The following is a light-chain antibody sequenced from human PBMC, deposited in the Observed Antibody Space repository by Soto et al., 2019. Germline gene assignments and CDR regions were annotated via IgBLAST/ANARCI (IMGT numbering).Light chain of an antibody. V-gene: IGKV1-5*03. CDR3: QHYNSYSEA. CDR1: QTISSW. J-gene: IGKJ1*01. Sequence: DIQMTQSPSSLSASLGDRVTITCRASQTISSWLAWYQQKPGKAPKLLIYKASTLKSGVPSRFSGSGSGTGFTLTISSLQPDDFATYYCQHYNSYSEAFGQGTKVDIK. CDR2: KAS.